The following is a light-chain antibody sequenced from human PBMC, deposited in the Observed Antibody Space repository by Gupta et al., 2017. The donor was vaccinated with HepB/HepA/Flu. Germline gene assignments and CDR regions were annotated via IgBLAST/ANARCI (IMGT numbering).Light chain of an antibody. Sequence: NFILTQPHSVSGSPGKTVTISCTGGSIGDSYVQWYQQRTGSAPITLLYANDRRRYGVPDRCAGSIASSSNAASLTISGLKTEDEADYYCQSYDGSNPWVFGGGTKLTVL. J-gene: IGLJ3*02. CDR3: QSYDGSNPWV. CDR1: GSIGDSY. CDR2: AND. V-gene: IGLV6-57*02.